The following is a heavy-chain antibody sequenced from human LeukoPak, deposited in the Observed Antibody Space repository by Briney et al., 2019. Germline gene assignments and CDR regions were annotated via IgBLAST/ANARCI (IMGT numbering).Heavy chain of an antibody. CDR1: GFSFSIYG. V-gene: IGHV3-23*01. D-gene: IGHD3-10*01. Sequence: GGSLRLSCAASGFSFSIYGMSWVRQAPGKGLHWLSAISADGINTYYADSVKGRFTISRDNSKNTLYLHMHSLRADDTALYYCAKDLHGAFDYWGQGILVTVSS. CDR2: ISADGINT. J-gene: IGHJ4*02. CDR3: AKDLHGAFDY.